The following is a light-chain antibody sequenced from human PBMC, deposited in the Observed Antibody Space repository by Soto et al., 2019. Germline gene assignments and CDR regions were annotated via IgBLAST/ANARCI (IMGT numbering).Light chain of an antibody. J-gene: IGKJ5*01. CDR3: QQYAKSVIS. CDR2: GAS. Sequence: EIVLTQSPGTLSLSPGERATLSCRASQSVTSYLAWYQQKPGQAPRLLIYGASSRAAGIPDRFSGSGSGTDFTLTISRLEPEDLAMFYCQQYAKSVISFGQGTRLDI. CDR1: QSVTSY. V-gene: IGKV3-20*01.